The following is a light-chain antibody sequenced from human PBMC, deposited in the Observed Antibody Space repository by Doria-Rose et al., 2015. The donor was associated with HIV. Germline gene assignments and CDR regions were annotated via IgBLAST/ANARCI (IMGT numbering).Light chain of an antibody. CDR3: QQYAHFPIT. Sequence: LPIYDASNLHTGVPSRFSGSGSGTDFTLTIDSLQPEYFATYYCQQYAHFPITFGQGTRLEIK. CDR2: DAS. V-gene: IGKV1-33*01. J-gene: IGKJ5*01.